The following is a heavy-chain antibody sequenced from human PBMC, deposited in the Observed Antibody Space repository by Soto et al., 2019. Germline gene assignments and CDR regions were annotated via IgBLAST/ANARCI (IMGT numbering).Heavy chain of an antibody. J-gene: IGHJ4*02. CDR1: GFTFSSYA. CDR2: ISGSGGST. CDR3: AKAEGIAVAGSIPYFDY. D-gene: IGHD6-19*01. V-gene: IGHV3-23*01. Sequence: GGSLRLSCAASGFTFSSYAMSWVRQAPGKGLEWVSAISGSGGSTYYADSVKGRFTISRDNSKNTLYLQMNSLRAEDTAVYYCAKAEGIAVAGSIPYFDYWGQGTLVTVSS.